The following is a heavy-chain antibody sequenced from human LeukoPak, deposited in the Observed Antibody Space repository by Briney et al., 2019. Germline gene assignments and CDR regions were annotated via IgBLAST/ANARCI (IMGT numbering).Heavy chain of an antibody. J-gene: IGHJ4*02. V-gene: IGHV3-49*03. CDR2: IRSKAYGGTT. Sequence: PGRSLRLSCTASGFTFGDYAMSWFRQAPGKGLEWVGFIRSKAYGGTTEYAASVKGRFTISRDDSKSIAYLQMNSLKTEDTAMYYWTRDLRRAVAGNPGGYWGQGTLVTVSS. CDR1: GFTFGDYA. CDR3: TRDLRRAVAGNPGGY. D-gene: IGHD6-19*01.